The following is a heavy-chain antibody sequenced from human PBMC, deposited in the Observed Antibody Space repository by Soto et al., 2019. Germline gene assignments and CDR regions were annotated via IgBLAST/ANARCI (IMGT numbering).Heavy chain of an antibody. Sequence: QVQLVQSGAEVQKPGSSVKVSCKASGDTFSFYSINWVRQAPGLGLEWMGRINPILSVSNYAQKFQGRVTIPTDKSTSTAYMELSSLRYDDTAMYYCATNYGSGYRAFDYWGQGALVTVSS. J-gene: IGHJ4*02. D-gene: IGHD3-10*01. CDR3: ATNYGSGYRAFDY. CDR1: GDTFSFYS. CDR2: INPILSVS. V-gene: IGHV1-69*02.